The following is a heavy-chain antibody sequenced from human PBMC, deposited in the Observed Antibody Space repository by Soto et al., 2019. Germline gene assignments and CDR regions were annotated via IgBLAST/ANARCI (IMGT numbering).Heavy chain of an antibody. V-gene: IGHV4-31*03. CDR1: GGSISSGGSY. CDR2: IYYSGIT. D-gene: IGHD2-2*02. J-gene: IGHJ5*01. Sequence: PSETLSLTCTFSGGSISSGGSYWSWTRQHPGKGLEWIGYIYYSGITYYNPSLKSRVTISVDTSKNQFSLKLSSVTAADTAVYYCARVLAGLLYGGHWFDSWGQGTLVTVSS. CDR3: ARVLAGLLYGGHWFDS.